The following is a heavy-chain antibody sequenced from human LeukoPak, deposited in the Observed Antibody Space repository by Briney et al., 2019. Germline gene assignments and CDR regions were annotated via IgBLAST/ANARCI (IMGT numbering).Heavy chain of an antibody. CDR1: GYTFTSYY. CDR2: INPSGGST. J-gene: IGHJ4*02. Sequence: ASVKLSCKASGYTFTSYYMHWVRQPPGQGLEWMGIINPSGGSTSYAQKFQGRVTMTRDTSTSTVYMELRSLRSEGTAVYYCAGEGVGATTGDYWGQGTLVTVSS. D-gene: IGHD1-26*01. CDR3: AGEGVGATTGDY. V-gene: IGHV1-46*01.